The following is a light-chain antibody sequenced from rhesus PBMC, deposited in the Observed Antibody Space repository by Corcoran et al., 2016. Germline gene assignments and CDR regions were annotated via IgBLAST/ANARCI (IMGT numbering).Light chain of an antibody. CDR2: KAS. CDR1: VNVNNY. CDR3: QHGYGTPLT. V-gene: IGKV1-74*01. J-gene: IGKJ4*01. Sequence: DIQMTQSPSSLSASVGDRVTITCRASVNVNNYLHWYPQKPGKAPKLLISKASTLQIGGPSRFSGSGTGTDYTFPISSLQPEDVATYYCQHGYGTPLTFGGGTKVELK.